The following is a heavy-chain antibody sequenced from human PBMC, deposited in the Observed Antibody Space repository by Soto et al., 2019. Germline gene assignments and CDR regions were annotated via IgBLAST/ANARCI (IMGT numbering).Heavy chain of an antibody. D-gene: IGHD3-3*01. V-gene: IGHV3-23*01. Sequence: PGGSLRLSCAASGFTFSSYAMSWVRQAPWKGLEWVSAISGSGGSTYYADSVKVRFTISRDNSKNTLYLQMNSLSAEDTAVYYCAKGPYDFWSGYPYYFDYWGQGPLVTVSS. CDR2: ISGSGGST. J-gene: IGHJ4*02. CDR3: AKGPYDFWSGYPYYFDY. CDR1: GFTFSSYA.